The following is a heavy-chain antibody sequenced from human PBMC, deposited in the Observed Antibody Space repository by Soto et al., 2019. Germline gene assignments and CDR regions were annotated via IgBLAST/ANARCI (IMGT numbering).Heavy chain of an antibody. Sequence: ASVKVSCKASGYTFFTYGITWVRQAPGQGLEWMGWISTYDGNTDYAQKLQGRVTMTTDTSTRTAYMEPRSLRSDDMAVYYCARKSSSSSWFDPWGQGTLVTVSS. D-gene: IGHD6-6*01. CDR1: GYTFFTYG. CDR2: ISTYDGNT. CDR3: ARKSSSSSWFDP. J-gene: IGHJ5*02. V-gene: IGHV1-18*03.